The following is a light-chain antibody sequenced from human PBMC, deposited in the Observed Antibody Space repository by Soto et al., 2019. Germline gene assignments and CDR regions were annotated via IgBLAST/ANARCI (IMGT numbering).Light chain of an antibody. CDR1: QSVSSS. CDR2: DAS. Sequence: ELVLTQSPATLSLSPGERATLSCRASQSVSSSLAWYQQKPGQAPRLLISDASNRATGVPARFSGSGSGTDFTLPISSLEHADFAVYYYQQYYNWPAYTFGQGTKLEI. V-gene: IGKV3-11*01. CDR3: QQYYNWPAYT. J-gene: IGKJ2*01.